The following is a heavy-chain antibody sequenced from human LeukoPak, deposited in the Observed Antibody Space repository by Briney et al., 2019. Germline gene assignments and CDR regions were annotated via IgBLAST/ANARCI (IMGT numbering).Heavy chain of an antibody. V-gene: IGHV3-23*03. CDR3: AKRGSGRYFDY. CDR2: VNSGSSST. J-gene: IGHJ4*02. Sequence: GGSLRLSCAASQFTFSNYDMSWVRQAPGRGLEWVSVVNSGSSSTSYADSVKGRFTISRDNSENTVYSQMNSLRAEDTAVYYCAKRGSGRYFDYWGQGTLVTVSS. D-gene: IGHD5-12*01. CDR1: QFTFSNYD.